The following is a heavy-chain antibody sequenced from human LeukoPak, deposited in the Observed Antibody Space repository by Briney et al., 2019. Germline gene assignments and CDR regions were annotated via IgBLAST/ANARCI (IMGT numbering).Heavy chain of an antibody. CDR3: VMDRNPTYKNWFDP. Sequence: SESLSLTCTVSAGSISTYCWSSVRQPAGKGLEWLGRIYTSGSTNYNPSLKIRVTMSVDTSKKQFSLNLSSVTAADTAVYARVMDRNPTYKNWFDPWGKGTLVTVSS. CDR1: AGSISTYC. V-gene: IGHV4-4*07. D-gene: IGHD1-14*01. J-gene: IGHJ5*02. CDR2: IYTSGST.